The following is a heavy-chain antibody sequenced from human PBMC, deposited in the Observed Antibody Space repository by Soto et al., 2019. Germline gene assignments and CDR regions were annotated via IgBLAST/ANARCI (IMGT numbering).Heavy chain of an antibody. J-gene: IGHJ6*02. CDR3: AKVTKRAAAGRYEYYKYGMDV. V-gene: IGHV3-23*01. Sequence: EVQLLEAGGALEHPGGSLRLSCAAAGFAFSTYAMTLFRQAPGKGLEWVSVISGSGGSSYYAASVKVRFTISRDNSKNTLFLQMNGLRAEDTAVYYCAKVTKRAAAGRYEYYKYGMDVWGQGTTVTVSS. CDR1: GFAFSTYA. CDR2: ISGSGGSS. D-gene: IGHD6-13*01.